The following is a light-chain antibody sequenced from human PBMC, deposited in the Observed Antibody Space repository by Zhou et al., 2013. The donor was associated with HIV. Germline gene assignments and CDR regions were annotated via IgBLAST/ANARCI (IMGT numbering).Light chain of an antibody. CDR2: DAS. CDR3: QQYDNLLSFT. V-gene: IGKV1-33*01. Sequence: DIQMTQSPSSLSASVGDRVTITCQASQDINNYLNWYQQKPGQAPKLPIYDASNLETGVPSRFSGSGSGTDFTFTISSLQPEDIATYYCQQYDNLLSFTFGPGTKVDIK. CDR1: QDINNY. J-gene: IGKJ3*01.